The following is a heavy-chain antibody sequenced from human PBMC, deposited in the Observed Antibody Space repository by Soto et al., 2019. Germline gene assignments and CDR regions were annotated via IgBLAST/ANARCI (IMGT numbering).Heavy chain of an antibody. V-gene: IGHV1-2*04. CDR1: GYTITGYY. Sequence: ASVKVSCKASGYTITGYYMHWVRQAPGQGLEWMGWINPNSGGTNYAQKFQGWVTMTRDTSISTAYMELSRLRSDDTAVYYCARDKSSYWFDPWGQGTLVTVSS. CDR2: INPNSGGT. D-gene: IGHD6-6*01. CDR3: ARDKSSYWFDP. J-gene: IGHJ5*02.